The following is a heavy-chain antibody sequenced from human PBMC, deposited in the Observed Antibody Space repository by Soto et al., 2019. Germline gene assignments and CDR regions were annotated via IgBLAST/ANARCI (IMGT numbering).Heavy chain of an antibody. CDR1: GGSISSGGYS. CDR2: IYHSGST. Sequence: QLQLQESGSGLVKPSQTLSLTCAVSGGSISSGGYSWSWIRQPPGKGLEWIGYIYHSGSTYYNPYAKRRVTASVDRSTNQFSLKLSPVAAADTAVYYCASGQVIAAQHWGQGTLVTVSS. CDR3: ASGQVIAAQH. V-gene: IGHV4-30-2*01. D-gene: IGHD2-15*01. J-gene: IGHJ4*02.